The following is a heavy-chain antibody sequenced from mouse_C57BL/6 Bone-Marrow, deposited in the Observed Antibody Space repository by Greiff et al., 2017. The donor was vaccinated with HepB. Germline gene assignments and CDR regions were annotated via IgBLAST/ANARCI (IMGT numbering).Heavy chain of an antibody. D-gene: IGHD1-1*01. CDR1: GYTFTSYW. V-gene: IGHV1-52*01. CDR3: ARRGNYDGSYFDV. Sequence: QVQLQQSGAELVRPGSSVKLSCKASGYTFTSYWMHWVKQRPIQGLEWIGNIDPSDSETHYNQKFKDKATLTVDKSSSTAYMQLSSLTSEDSAVYYCARRGNYDGSYFDVWGTGTTVTVSS. CDR2: IDPSDSET. J-gene: IGHJ1*03.